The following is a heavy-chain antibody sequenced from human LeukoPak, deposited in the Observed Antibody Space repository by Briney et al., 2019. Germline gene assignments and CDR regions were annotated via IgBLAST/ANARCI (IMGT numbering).Heavy chain of an antibody. D-gene: IGHD3-9*01. Sequence: GGSLRLSCAASGFTFSSYAMHWVRQAPGKGLEWVAVISDDGSNKYYADSVKGRFTISRDNSKNTLYLQMNSLRAEDTAVYYCARDGEGIYDILTGPYFDYWGQGTLVTVSS. J-gene: IGHJ4*02. CDR3: ARDGEGIYDILTGPYFDY. CDR1: GFTFSSYA. CDR2: ISDDGSNK. V-gene: IGHV3-30-3*01.